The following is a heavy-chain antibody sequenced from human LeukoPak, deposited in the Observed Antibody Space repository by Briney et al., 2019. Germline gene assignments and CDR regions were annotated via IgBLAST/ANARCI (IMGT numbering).Heavy chain of an antibody. CDR2: NSAYNGNA. V-gene: IGHV1-18*01. Sequence: ASVKVSCKASGYTFTHYGISWVRQAPGQGLEWMGWNSAYNGNANYVQKFQGRVTMTTDTSTSTAYMELRSLTCDDTAVYYCARDLVTFGGVIVPRDWGQGTLVTVSS. CDR3: ARDLVTFGGVIVPRD. CDR1: GYTFTHYG. D-gene: IGHD3-16*02. J-gene: IGHJ4*02.